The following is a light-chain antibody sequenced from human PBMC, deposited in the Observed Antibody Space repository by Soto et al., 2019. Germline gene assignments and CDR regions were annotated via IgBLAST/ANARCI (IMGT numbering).Light chain of an antibody. V-gene: IGLV2-14*01. J-gene: IGLJ1*01. CDR1: SSDVGGYNY. CDR2: DVS. CDR3: SSYTSSSLTV. Sequence: QSVLTQPASVSGSPGQSITISCTGTSSDVGGYNYVSWYQQHPGKAPKLMIYDVSNRPSGVSNHFSGSKSGNTASLTISGLQAEDEADYYCSSYTSSSLTVFGTGTKVTVL.